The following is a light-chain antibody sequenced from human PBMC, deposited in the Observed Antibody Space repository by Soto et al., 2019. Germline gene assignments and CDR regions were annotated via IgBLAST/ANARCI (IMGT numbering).Light chain of an antibody. J-gene: IGKJ1*01. CDR2: DAS. Sequence: EIVFTQSPATLSLSPWERSTLSGRTSQSVSNYLAWYQQKPGQAPRLLIYDASIRATGIPARFSGSGAGTDFTLTISSLGPVDFAVYSCKVRRKWPPPFGQ. V-gene: IGKV3-11*01. CDR3: KVRRKWPPP. CDR1: QSVSNY.